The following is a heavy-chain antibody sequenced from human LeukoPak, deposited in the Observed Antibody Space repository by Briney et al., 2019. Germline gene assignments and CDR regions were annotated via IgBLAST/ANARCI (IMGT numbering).Heavy chain of an antibody. CDR1: GYTFTGYY. CDR2: INTNTGNP. CDR3: ARAKNCGGDCSLFNWFDP. V-gene: IGHV7-4-1*02. D-gene: IGHD2-21*02. J-gene: IGHJ5*02. Sequence: ASVKVSCEASGYTFTGYYMHWVRQAPGQGLEWMGWINTNTGNPTYAQGFTGRFVFSLDTSVSTAYLQISSLKAEDTAVYYCARAKNCGGDCSLFNWFDPWGQGTLVTVSS.